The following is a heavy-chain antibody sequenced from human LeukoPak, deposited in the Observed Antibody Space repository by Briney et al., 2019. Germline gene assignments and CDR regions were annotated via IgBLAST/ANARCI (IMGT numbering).Heavy chain of an antibody. CDR3: ARGTACSGSSCSCDY. V-gene: IGHV1-2*02. CDR2: INPNSGGT. J-gene: IGHJ4*02. CDR1: GYTFTGYY. Sequence: ASVKVSCKASGYTFTGYYMHWVRQAPGQGLEWMGWINPNSGGTNYAQKLQGRVTMTRDTSISTAYMELSRLTSDDTAVYYCARGTACSGSSCSCDYWGQGTLVTVSS. D-gene: IGHD2-15*01.